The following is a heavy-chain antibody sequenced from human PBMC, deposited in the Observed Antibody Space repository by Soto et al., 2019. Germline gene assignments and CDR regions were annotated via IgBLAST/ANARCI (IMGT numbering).Heavy chain of an antibody. V-gene: IGHV5-51*01. D-gene: IGHD3-10*01. CDR1: GYSFTSYW. Sequence: LKISCKGSGYSFTSYWIGWVRQMPGKGLEWMGITYPGDSDTRYSPSFQGQVTISADKSISTAYLQWSSLKASDTAMYYCAGGGVRGVITRTRDYYGMDVWGQGTKVTVSS. CDR3: AGGGVRGVITRTRDYYGMDV. CDR2: TYPGDSDT. J-gene: IGHJ6*02.